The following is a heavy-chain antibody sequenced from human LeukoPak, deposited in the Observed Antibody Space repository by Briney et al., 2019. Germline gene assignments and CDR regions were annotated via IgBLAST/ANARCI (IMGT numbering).Heavy chain of an antibody. J-gene: IGHJ6*03. CDR2: IWYDGSNK. Sequence: GRSLRLSCAASGFTFSSYGMHWVRQAPGKGLEWVAVIWYDGSNKYYADSVKGRFTISRDNSKNTLYLQMSSLRAEDTAVYYCAKDWARARDYYYYMDVWGKGTTVTVSS. D-gene: IGHD3-16*01. V-gene: IGHV3-33*06. CDR1: GFTFSSYG. CDR3: AKDWARARDYYYYMDV.